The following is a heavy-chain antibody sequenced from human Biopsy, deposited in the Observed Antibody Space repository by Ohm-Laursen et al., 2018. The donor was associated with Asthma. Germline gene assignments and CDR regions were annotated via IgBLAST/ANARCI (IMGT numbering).Heavy chain of an antibody. CDR3: ARGDSSNWSHYYFDY. CDR2: ITGDGSQK. V-gene: IGHV3-7*03. Sequence: GSLRLSCAASGFTFGNFWMSWGRQTPGKGLEWVATITGDGSQKFYVDSVTGRFTISRDYSKNTLYLQAHSLRAEDTAVYYCARGDSSNWSHYYFDYWGQGTLVTVSS. J-gene: IGHJ4*02. CDR1: GFTFGNFW. D-gene: IGHD3-22*01.